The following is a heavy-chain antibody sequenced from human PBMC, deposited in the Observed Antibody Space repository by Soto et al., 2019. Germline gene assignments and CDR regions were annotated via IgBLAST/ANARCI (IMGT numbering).Heavy chain of an antibody. CDR2: IYSSGST. J-gene: IGHJ4*02. V-gene: IGHV4-31*01. D-gene: IGHD3-22*01. CDR3: ASAPSYDSSGYYIDY. Sequence: QVQLQESGPGLVKPSQTLSLTCTVSGGSISSGGYYWSWIRQPPGKGLEWIGYIYSSGSTYSNPSIKRLVTITVDTSKNQVSLKLSSVTAADTAVYYCASAPSYDSSGYYIDYWGQGTLVTVSS. CDR1: GGSISSGGYY.